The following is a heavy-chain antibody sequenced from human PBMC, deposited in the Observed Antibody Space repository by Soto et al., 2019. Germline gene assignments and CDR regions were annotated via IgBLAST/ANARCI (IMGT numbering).Heavy chain of an antibody. J-gene: IGHJ5*02. V-gene: IGHV1-2*02. D-gene: IGHD3-9*01. CDR2: VNPNTGLT. CDR3: TTLRLDP. CDR1: GYTFTALY. Sequence: ASVKVSCKASGYTFTALYMNWVRQAPGQGLEWMGWVNPNTGLTKYAQKFQGRVSMTRDTSINTAYMELSGLTSDDTAVYYCTTLRLDPWGQGTRVTVSS.